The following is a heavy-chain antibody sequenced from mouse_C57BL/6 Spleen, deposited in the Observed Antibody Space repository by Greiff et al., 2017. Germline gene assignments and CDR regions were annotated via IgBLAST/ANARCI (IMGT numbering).Heavy chain of an antibody. V-gene: IGHV1-59*01. Sequence: QVQLQQPGAELVRPGTSVKLSCKASGYTFTSYWMHWVKQRPGQGLEWIGVIDPSDSYTNYNQKFKGKATLTVDTSSSTAYMQLSSLTSEDSAVYYCARYCYGWFDYWGQGTLVTVSA. CDR3: ARYCYGWFDY. D-gene: IGHD1-1*01. CDR2: IDPSDSYT. CDR1: GYTFTSYW. J-gene: IGHJ3*01.